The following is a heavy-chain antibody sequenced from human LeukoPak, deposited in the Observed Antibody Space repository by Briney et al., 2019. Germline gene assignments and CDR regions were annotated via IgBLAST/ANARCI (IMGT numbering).Heavy chain of an antibody. Sequence: PGGSLRLSCAASGFTFSNAWMSWVRQAPGKGLEWVGRIKSKTDGGTTDYAAPVKGRFTISRDDSKNTLYLQMNSLKTEDTAVYYCTTDPLPRSVVVPAAYPVDTAMVVDYWGQGTLVTVSS. CDR3: TTDPLPRSVVVPAAYPVDTAMVVDY. J-gene: IGHJ4*02. V-gene: IGHV3-15*01. D-gene: IGHD2-2*01. CDR2: IKSKTDGGTT. CDR1: GFTFSNAW.